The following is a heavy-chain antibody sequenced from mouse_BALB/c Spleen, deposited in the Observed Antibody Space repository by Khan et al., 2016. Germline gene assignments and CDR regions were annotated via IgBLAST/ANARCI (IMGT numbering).Heavy chain of an antibody. CDR3: ARFRDGNY. Sequence: QFQLVQSGPELKKPGETVKISCKASGYTFTNYGMNWVKQAPGKGLKWMGWINTYTGEPTYADDFKGRFAFSLETSASTAYLQINNLKNEDMATYFCARFRDGNYWGQGTTLTVSS. CDR2: INTYTGEP. J-gene: IGHJ2*01. CDR1: GYTFTNYG. V-gene: IGHV9-1*02. D-gene: IGHD2-1*01.